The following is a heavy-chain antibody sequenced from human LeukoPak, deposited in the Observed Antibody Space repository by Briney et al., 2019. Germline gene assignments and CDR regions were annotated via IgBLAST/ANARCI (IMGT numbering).Heavy chain of an antibody. CDR2: ISFDGSNK. CDR3: AREELGSSLGFDP. D-gene: IGHD3-16*01. CDR1: GFTFSSYT. V-gene: IGHV3-30-3*01. Sequence: GGSLRLSCAASGFTFSSYTIHWVRQPPGKGLEWVAVISFDGSNKHYADSVKGRFTISRDNSKNTLYLQMNSLRAEDTAVYYCAREELGSSLGFDPWGQGTLVTVSS. J-gene: IGHJ5*02.